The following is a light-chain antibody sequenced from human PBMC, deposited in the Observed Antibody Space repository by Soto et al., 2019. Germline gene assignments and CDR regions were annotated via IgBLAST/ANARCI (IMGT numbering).Light chain of an antibody. Sequence: DIQMTQSPSSLSASVGDRVTITCRASQSISSYLNWYQQKPGKAPKLLIYAASSVRSGVPSRFSGSGSGTDFTLTISSLQPEDFATYYCQQSYSTPPVTFGGGTKVDIK. V-gene: IGKV1-39*01. J-gene: IGKJ4*01. CDR3: QQSYSTPPVT. CDR2: AAS. CDR1: QSISSY.